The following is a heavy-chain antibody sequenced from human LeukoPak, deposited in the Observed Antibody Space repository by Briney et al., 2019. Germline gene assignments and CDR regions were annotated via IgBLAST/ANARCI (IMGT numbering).Heavy chain of an antibody. CDR1: GFTFTSYA. CDR3: ARDLGYSSGWYGGGYFDY. J-gene: IGHJ4*02. D-gene: IGHD6-19*01. Sequence: GGSLRLSCAASGFTFTSYAMSWVRQAPGKGLEWVSGITGSGGVTYYADSVKGRFTISRDNSKNTLYLQMNSPRAEDMAVYYCARDLGYSSGWYGGGYFDYWGQGILVTVSS. V-gene: IGHV3-23*01. CDR2: ITGSGGVT.